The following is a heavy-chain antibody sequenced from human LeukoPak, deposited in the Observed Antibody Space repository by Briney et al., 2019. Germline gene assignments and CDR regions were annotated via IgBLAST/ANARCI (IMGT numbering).Heavy chain of an antibody. CDR1: GFTFSSYA. D-gene: IGHD2-15*01. CDR3: AKTLDIVVVVASGYDY. CDR2: ISGGGGTT. V-gene: IGHV3-23*01. J-gene: IGHJ4*02. Sequence: PGGSLRLSCAASGFTFSSYAMSWVRQAPGKGLEWVSGISGGGGTTYYADSVKGRFTISRDDSKNTLYLQMNSLRAEDTAVYYCAKTLDIVVVVASGYDYWGQGTLVIVSS.